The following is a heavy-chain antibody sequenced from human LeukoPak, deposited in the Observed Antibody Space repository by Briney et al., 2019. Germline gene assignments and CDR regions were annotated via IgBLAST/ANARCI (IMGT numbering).Heavy chain of an antibody. V-gene: IGHV1-18*01. CDR3: ARDHYYDSSGYEKLYNWFDP. J-gene: IGHJ5*02. CDR1: GYTFTSYG. Sequence: ASVKVSCKASGYTFTSYGISWVRQAPGQGLEWMGWISAYNGYTKYAQKFQGRVTMTRDMSTSTVYMELSSLRSEDTAVYYCARDHYYDSSGYEKLYNWFDPWGQGTLVTVSS. D-gene: IGHD3-22*01. CDR2: ISAYNGYT.